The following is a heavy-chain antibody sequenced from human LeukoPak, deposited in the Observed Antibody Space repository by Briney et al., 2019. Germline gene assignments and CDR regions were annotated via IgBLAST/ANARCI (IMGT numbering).Heavy chain of an antibody. CDR3: ARDHGAC. Sequence: AGGSLRLSCAASGFTFSSYEMNWVRQAPGKGLECVSFISSSGNTIYYADSVKGRFTISRDNTKNSLYLQMNSLRAEDSAIYYCARDHGACWGQGTLVTVSS. J-gene: IGHJ4*02. D-gene: IGHD3-10*01. CDR1: GFTFSSYE. V-gene: IGHV3-48*03. CDR2: ISSSGNTI.